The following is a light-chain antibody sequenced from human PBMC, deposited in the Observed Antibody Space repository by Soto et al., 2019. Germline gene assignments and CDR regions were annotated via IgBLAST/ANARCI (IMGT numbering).Light chain of an antibody. Sequence: QSALTQPSSVSGSPGQSITISCAGTSADFGAFDYVSWYQHHPGKVPKLMIFDVSDRPSGVSTRFSGSKSANMASLTISGLQPDDEADYYCAAYTTSSTLVFGGGTKLTVL. V-gene: IGLV2-14*03. J-gene: IGLJ3*02. CDR2: DVS. CDR3: AAYTTSSTLV. CDR1: SADFGAFDY.